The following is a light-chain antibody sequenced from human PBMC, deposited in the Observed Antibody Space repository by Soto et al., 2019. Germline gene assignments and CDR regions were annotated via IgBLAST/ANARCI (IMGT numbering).Light chain of an antibody. CDR1: TLGDKY. Sequence: SYELTQTPSVSVSPGQTASITCSGDTLGDKYTCWYQQRPGQSPVLVIYQDNKRPSGIPERFSGSNSGDTATLTISGTQAMDEADSYCQAWDISTVVFGGGTKLTVL. CDR3: QAWDISTVV. V-gene: IGLV3-1*01. CDR2: QDN. J-gene: IGLJ2*01.